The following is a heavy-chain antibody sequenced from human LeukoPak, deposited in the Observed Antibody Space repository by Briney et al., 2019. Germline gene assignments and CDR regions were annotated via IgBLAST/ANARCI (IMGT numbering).Heavy chain of an antibody. CDR1: GFTFSSYW. Sequence: GGSLRLSCAASGFTFSSYWMSWVRQAPGKGLEWVANIKQDGSEKYYVDSVKGRFTISRDNAKNSLYLQMNSLRAEDMAVYYCARYVVVPAAYYYYGMDVWGKGTTVTVSS. V-gene: IGHV3-7*03. J-gene: IGHJ6*04. CDR2: IKQDGSEK. D-gene: IGHD2-2*01. CDR3: ARYVVVPAAYYYYGMDV.